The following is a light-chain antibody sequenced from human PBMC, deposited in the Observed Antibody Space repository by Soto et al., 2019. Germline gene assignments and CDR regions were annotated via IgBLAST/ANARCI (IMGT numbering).Light chain of an antibody. J-gene: IGKJ1*01. Sequence: AIQLTQSPSSLYASGGDRVTITGRASQAIRAALGWYQQKPGKVPKLLIYAATILQSGVPSRFSGSGSGTDFTLTISSLQPEDFATYYCLLDFRYFWAFGQGTKVGI. CDR1: QAIRAA. CDR3: LLDFRYFWA. V-gene: IGKV1-6*01. CDR2: AAT.